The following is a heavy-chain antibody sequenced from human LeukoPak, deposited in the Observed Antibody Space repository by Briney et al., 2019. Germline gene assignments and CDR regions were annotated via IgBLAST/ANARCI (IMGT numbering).Heavy chain of an antibody. D-gene: IGHD1-20*01. V-gene: IGHV1-69*13. CDR1: GGTFSSYA. CDR3: ARGGITGTLNYYYYYMDV. Sequence: ASVKVSCKASGGTFSSYAISWVRQAPGQGLEWMGGIIPIFGTANYAQKFQGRDTITADESTSTAYMELSSLRSEDTAVYYCARGGITGTLNYYYYYMDVWGKGTTVTVSS. CDR2: IIPIFGTA. J-gene: IGHJ6*03.